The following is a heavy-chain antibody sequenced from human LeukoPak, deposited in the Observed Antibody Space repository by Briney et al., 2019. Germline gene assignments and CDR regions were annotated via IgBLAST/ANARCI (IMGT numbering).Heavy chain of an antibody. D-gene: IGHD2-2*01. CDR1: GGSISSGHYY. J-gene: IGHJ4*02. V-gene: IGHV4-39*01. CDR3: ARLVGSCSTTSCSFDY. CDR2: IYYSGST. Sequence: SETLSLTCTVSGGSISSGHYYWGWTRQPPGKGLEWIGSIYYSGSTYYNPSLKSRVTISVDTSKNQFSLDLTSVTATDTAVYYCARLVGSCSTTSCSFDYWGQGTLVTVSS.